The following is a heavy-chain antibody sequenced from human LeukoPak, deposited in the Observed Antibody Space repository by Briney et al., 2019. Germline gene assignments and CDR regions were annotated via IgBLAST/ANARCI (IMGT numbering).Heavy chain of an antibody. J-gene: IGHJ4*02. D-gene: IGHD2-15*01. CDR2: ISSSGTTI. Sequence: PGGSLRLSCAASGFTFSSYEMNWVRQAPGKGLEWVSYISSSGTTIYYADSVKGRFTISRDNAKNSLYLQMSSLRAEDTAVYYCAREVGPLDYWGQGTLVTVSS. CDR3: AREVGPLDY. CDR1: GFTFSSYE. V-gene: IGHV3-48*03.